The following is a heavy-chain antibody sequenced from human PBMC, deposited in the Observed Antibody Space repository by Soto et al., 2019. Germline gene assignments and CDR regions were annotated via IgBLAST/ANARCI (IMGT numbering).Heavy chain of an antibody. Sequence: GGSLRLYCVGSGFTCSSCEMNWVRQTPGKGLEWLSYIGRSGETIYYADSVKGRFTISRDNAKSSLFLQMNGLRNDDTGIYYCARDSRGGAARRPTFYYWGRGTLVTVSS. CDR1: GFTCSSCE. D-gene: IGHD6-6*01. V-gene: IGHV3-48*03. CDR3: ARDSRGGAARRPTFYY. CDR2: IGRSGETI. J-gene: IGHJ4*02.